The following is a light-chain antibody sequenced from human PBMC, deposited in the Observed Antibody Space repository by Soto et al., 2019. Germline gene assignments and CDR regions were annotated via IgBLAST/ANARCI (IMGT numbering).Light chain of an antibody. CDR2: HAS. CDR1: QSLSNN. J-gene: IGKJ4*01. CDR3: QQYNRWPLT. V-gene: IGKV3-15*01. Sequence: EIVMTQSPATLSVSPGERATLSCRASQSLSNNLAWYQQKVGLAPRLLVYHASTRATGIPARFSGGGSGTDFTLTINSLQSEDFAVYYCQQYNRWPLTFGGGTKVEIK.